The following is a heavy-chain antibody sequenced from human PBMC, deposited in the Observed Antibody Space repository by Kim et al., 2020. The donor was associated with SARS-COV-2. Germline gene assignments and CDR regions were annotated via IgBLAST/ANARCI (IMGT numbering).Heavy chain of an antibody. J-gene: IGHJ3*01. CDR1: GFTLTNYG. D-gene: IGHD1-26*01. V-gene: IGHV3-30*03. CDR2: MTYNGSVK. CDR3: TRGALSGNDAFGV. Sequence: GGSLRLSCAASGFTLTNYGMHWVRQAPGTGLEWVSFMTYNGSVKYYGETVKGRFTISRDTSKNTLFLQMGSLRAEDTAVYYCTRGALSGNDAFGVWGQGSLVTVSS.